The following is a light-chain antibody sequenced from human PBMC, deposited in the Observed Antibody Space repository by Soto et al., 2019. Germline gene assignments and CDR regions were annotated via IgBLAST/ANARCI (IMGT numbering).Light chain of an antibody. J-gene: IGLJ1*01. CDR3: SSHAGSIL. CDR1: SSDVGGYNY. CDR2: EVS. V-gene: IGLV2-8*01. Sequence: QSALTQPPSASGSPGQSVTISCTGTSSDVGGYNYVSWYQQHPGKAPKLMIYEVSKRPSGVPDRFSGSKAGNTASLTVSGLQAEDEADYYCSSHAGSILFGTGTKLTVL.